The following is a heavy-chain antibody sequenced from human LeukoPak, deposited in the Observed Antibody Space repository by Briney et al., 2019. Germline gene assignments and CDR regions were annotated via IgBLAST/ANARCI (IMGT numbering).Heavy chain of an antibody. V-gene: IGHV1-18*01. CDR1: GYTFTSYG. CDR2: ISAYNGDT. J-gene: IGHJ4*02. D-gene: IGHD1-26*01. CDR3: AKDQHSGSGWYFDY. Sequence: ASVKVSCKASGYTFTSYGISWVRQAPGQGLQWMGWISAYNGDTNYPQKLQGRVTMTTDTSTSTAYMELRSLRSDDTAVYYCAKDQHSGSGWYFDYWGQGTLVTVSS.